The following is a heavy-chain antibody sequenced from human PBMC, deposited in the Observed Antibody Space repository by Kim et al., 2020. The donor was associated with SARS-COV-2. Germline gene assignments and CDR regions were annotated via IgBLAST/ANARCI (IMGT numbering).Heavy chain of an antibody. Sequence: GPSYARKFQGRVPMTRDTSISTVYWELTSLRSDDTAVYYCARSSLLDFDYWGQGTLVTVSS. D-gene: IGHD3-16*02. V-gene: IGHV1-2*02. CDR2: GP. J-gene: IGHJ4*02. CDR3: ARSSLLDFDY.